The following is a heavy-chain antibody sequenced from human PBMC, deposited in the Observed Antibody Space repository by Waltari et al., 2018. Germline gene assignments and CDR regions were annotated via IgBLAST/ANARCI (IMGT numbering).Heavy chain of an antibody. J-gene: IGHJ4*02. V-gene: IGHV3-74*01. CDR3: AREVTKRDRYFDY. D-gene: IGHD2-21*02. CDR1: GFTFSNYW. Sequence: EVQLVESGGALVQPGGSLRLSCAASGFTFSNYWMHWVRQAPGKGREWDARLISYENKTTNADSVKGRFTISRDNAKNTLYLQMNSLRVEDTAVYYCAREVTKRDRYFDYWGQGTLVTVSP. CDR2: LISYENKT.